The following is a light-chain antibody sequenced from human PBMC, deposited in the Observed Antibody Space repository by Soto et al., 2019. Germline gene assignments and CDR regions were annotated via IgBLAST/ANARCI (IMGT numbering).Light chain of an antibody. J-gene: IGKJ2*01. V-gene: IGKV1-5*01. CDR2: DVS. CDR3: KQYNTYPYT. CDR1: QSITSR. Sequence: DIQMTQSPSTLSASVGDRVTITCRASQSITSRLAWYQQKPGKAPKFVIYDVSSLETGVPSRCSGSASGTEHTHTTSSLQSDNFATFHCKQYNTYPYTFGQGTKLESK.